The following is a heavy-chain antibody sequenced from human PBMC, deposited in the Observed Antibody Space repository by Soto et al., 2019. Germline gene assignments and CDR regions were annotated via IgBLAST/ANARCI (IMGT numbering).Heavy chain of an antibody. CDR3: ARDRGGALDS. CDR2: LSGSGSLS. CDR1: GFTFNTFA. Sequence: EVLLLESGGGLVQPGGSLRLSCAASGFTFNTFAITWVRQAPGKGLEWVSALSGSGSLSYYADSVKGRFTISRDNSKNTMYLRMNNLRVDETAVDFCARDRGGALDSWGQGTLVTVSS. D-gene: IGHD2-15*01. V-gene: IGHV3-23*01. J-gene: IGHJ4*02.